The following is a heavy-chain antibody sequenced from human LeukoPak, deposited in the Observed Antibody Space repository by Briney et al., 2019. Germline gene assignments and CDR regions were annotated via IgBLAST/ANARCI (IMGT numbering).Heavy chain of an antibody. CDR2: INPNSGGT. J-gene: IGHJ4*02. D-gene: IGHD3-3*01. Sequence: GPSVNVSRKASVYTFTGYYMHWVRQAPQQGLEWLGWINPNSGGTNYAQKFQGRVTMTRDTSISTAYMELSRLRSDDTAVYYCARGYDFWSGYYTKYYFDYWGQGTLVTVSS. CDR1: VYTFTGYY. CDR3: ARGYDFWSGYYTKYYFDY. V-gene: IGHV1-2*02.